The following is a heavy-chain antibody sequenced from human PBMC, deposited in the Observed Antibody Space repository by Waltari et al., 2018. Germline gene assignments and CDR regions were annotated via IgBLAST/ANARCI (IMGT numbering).Heavy chain of an antibody. J-gene: IGHJ2*01. CDR3: ARVAPNWSVDL. CDR1: GFTFGSYW. Sequence: EVQLVESGGGLVQPGGSLRLSCAASGFTFGSYWMPWVRQPPGKGRVWVSRVNNDGSGTIYADSVKGRFTISRDNGKNTLYLQMNSLRAEDTGVYYCARVAPNWSVDLWGRGTLVTVSS. CDR2: VNNDGSGT. V-gene: IGHV3-74*01.